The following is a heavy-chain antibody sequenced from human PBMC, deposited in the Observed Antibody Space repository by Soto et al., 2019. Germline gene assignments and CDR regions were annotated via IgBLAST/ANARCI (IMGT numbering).Heavy chain of an antibody. Sequence: SVKVSCKASGGTFSSYTISWVRQAPGQGLEWMGGIIPILGTANYAQKFQGRVTITADESTSTAYMELSSLRSEDTAVYYCARVVVPAAMVPAFDIWGQGTMVTVSS. CDR2: IIPILGTA. D-gene: IGHD2-2*01. CDR1: GGTFSSYT. J-gene: IGHJ3*02. CDR3: ARVVVPAAMVPAFDI. V-gene: IGHV1-69*13.